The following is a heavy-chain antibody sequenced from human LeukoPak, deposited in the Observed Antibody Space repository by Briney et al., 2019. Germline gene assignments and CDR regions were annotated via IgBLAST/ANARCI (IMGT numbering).Heavy chain of an antibody. CDR1: GGSISSGAYY. D-gene: IGHD5-12*01. J-gene: IGHJ4*02. CDR3: ARVSGSSRENFDY. CDR2: IYSSGST. Sequence: PSETLSLTCTVSGGSISSGAYYWSWLRQHPEKGLEWIGFIYSSGSTYYNPSLKSRVAISLDTSKNQFSLNLSSVTAADTAVYYCARVSGSSRENFDYWGQGTLVTVSS. V-gene: IGHV4-31*03.